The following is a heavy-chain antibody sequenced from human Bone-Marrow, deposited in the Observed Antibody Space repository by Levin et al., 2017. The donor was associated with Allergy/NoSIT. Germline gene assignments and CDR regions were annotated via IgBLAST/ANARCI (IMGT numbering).Heavy chain of an antibody. J-gene: IGHJ4*02. D-gene: IGHD7-27*01. V-gene: IGHV3-23*01. CDR3: AKPPSGSDNWGYFDF. CDR1: GFTFSNHA. Sequence: PGGSLRLSCAASGFTFSNHAMNWVRQAPGKGLEWVSAISVRGGTTYYADSVKGRFTISRDNSKDTLYLQMDGLRAEDTAFYYCAKPPSGSDNWGYFDFWGQGTLVTVSP. CDR2: ISVRGGTT.